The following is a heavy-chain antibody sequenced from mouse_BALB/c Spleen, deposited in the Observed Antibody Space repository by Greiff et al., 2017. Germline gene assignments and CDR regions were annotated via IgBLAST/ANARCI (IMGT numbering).Heavy chain of an antibody. CDR2: IWGDGST. V-gene: IGHV2-6-7*01. Sequence: QVQLKESGPGLVAPSQSLSITCTVSGFSLTGYGVNWVRQPPGKGLEWLGMIWGDGSTDYNSALKSRLSISKDNSKSQVFLKMNSLQTDDTARYYCARENWDWYFDVWGAGTTVTVSS. CDR1: GFSLTGYG. CDR3: ARENWDWYFDV. J-gene: IGHJ1*01. D-gene: IGHD4-1*01.